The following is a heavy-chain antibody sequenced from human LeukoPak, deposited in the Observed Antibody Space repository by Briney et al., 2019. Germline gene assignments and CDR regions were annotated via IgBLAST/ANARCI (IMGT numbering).Heavy chain of an antibody. D-gene: IGHD1-26*01. J-gene: IGHJ6*03. CDR3: SFSSYYLQGNYYYIDA. CDR2: ISGYNGNT. CDR1: GYTFTSYG. V-gene: IGHV1-18*01. Sequence: GASVKLSCKSSGYTFTSYGISWVRQAPGQGLEWMGWISGYNGNTNNAQNLQGRVTMTTDRSTSTVYMELTSLRSDDTAVYFCSFSSYYLQGNYYYIDAWGKGTTVTVSS.